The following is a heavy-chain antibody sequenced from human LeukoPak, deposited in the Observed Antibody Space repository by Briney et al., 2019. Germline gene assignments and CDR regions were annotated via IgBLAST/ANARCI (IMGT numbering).Heavy chain of an antibody. CDR1: GVSISSYY. V-gene: IGHV4-59*01. D-gene: IGHD3-9*01. CDR3: ARTRQGELRYFDWLGNWFDL. Sequence: SETLSLTCTVSGVSISSYYWSWIRQPPGKGLEWIGYIYYSGSTNYNPSLKSRVTISGDTSKNQFSLKLSSVTAADTAVYYCARTRQGELRYFDWLGNWFDLWGQGTLVTVSS. J-gene: IGHJ5*02. CDR2: IYYSGST.